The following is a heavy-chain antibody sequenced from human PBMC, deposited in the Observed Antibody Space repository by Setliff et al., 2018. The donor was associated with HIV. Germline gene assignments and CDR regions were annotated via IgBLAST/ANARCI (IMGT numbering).Heavy chain of an antibody. V-gene: IGHV3-7*03. J-gene: IGHJ6*03. CDR2: IKEDGSEK. CDR1: GFTFRNFC. Sequence: PGGSLRLSCTASGFTFRNFCMSWVRQAPGKGLEWVANIKEDGSEKYYVDSVKGRFTISRDVSNNTLYFQMNSLRVEDTALYYCAKGSGKITIYYYYMDVWGKGTTVTVSS. D-gene: IGHD3-3*01. CDR3: AKGSGKITIYYYYMDV.